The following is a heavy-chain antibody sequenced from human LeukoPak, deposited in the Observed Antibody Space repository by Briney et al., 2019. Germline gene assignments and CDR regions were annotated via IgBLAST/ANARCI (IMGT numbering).Heavy chain of an antibody. V-gene: IGHV4-39*01. CDR3: ASVRRGFGESSKYYSYYYMDV. D-gene: IGHD3-10*01. CDR2: IYYSGST. J-gene: IGHJ6*03. CDR1: GGSISSSSYY. Sequence: SETLSLTCTVSGGSISSSSYYWGWIRQPPGKGLEWIGSIYYSGSTYYNPSLKSRVTISADTSKNQFSLKLSAVTAADTAVYYCASVRRGFGESSKYYSYYYMDVWGNGTTVTISS.